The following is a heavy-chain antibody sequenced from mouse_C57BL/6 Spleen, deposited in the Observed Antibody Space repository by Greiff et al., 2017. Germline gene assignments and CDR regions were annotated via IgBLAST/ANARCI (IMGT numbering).Heavy chain of an antibody. D-gene: IGHD2-3*01. V-gene: IGHV10-3*01. CDR2: IRSKSSNYAT. J-gene: IGHJ1*03. Sequence: EVKLQESGGGLVQPKGSLKLSCAASGFTFNTYAMHWVRQAPGKGLEWVARIRSKSSNYATYYADSVKDRFTISRDDSQSMLYLQMNNLKTEDTAMYYCVRERWLLSYWYFDVWGTGTTVTVSS. CDR3: VRERWLLSYWYFDV. CDR1: GFTFNTYA.